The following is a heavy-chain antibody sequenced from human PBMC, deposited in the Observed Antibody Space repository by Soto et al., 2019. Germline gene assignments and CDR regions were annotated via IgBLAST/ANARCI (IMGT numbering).Heavy chain of an antibody. V-gene: IGHV3-33*01. J-gene: IGHJ6*02. CDR2: IWYDETNK. Sequence: QVQLVESGGGVVQPGRSLRLSCAASGFTFNSYGMHWVRQAPGKGLEWVAVIWYDETNKYYPDSVKGRFTISRDNSKNTLYLQMNSLRAEDTAMYHCARYRPSAPYYYGMDVWGQGTTVTVSS. CDR1: GFTFNSYG. D-gene: IGHD4-4*01. CDR3: ARYRPSAPYYYGMDV.